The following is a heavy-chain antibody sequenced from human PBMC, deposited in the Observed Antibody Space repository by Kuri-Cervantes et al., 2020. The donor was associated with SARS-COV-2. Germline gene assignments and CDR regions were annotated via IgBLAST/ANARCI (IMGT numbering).Heavy chain of an antibody. CDR3: ARDLAGGYGSGSWFDY. Sequence: GESLKISCAASGFTFSSYSMNWVRQAPGKGLEWVSSISSSSSYIYYADSVKGRFTISRDNAKNTLYLQMNSLRAEDTAVYYCARDLAGGYGSGSWFDYWGQGTLVTVSS. V-gene: IGHV3-21*01. CDR2: ISSSSSYI. CDR1: GFTFSSYS. J-gene: IGHJ4*02. D-gene: IGHD3-10*01.